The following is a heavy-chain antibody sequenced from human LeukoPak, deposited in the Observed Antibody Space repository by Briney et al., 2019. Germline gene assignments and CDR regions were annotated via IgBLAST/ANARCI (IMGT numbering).Heavy chain of an antibody. CDR2: IYYSGST. V-gene: IGHV4-59*08. CDR3: ARHLARRAAGEVDY. Sequence: PSETLSLTCTVSGGSISSYCWSWIRQPPGKGLEWIGYIYYSGSTNYNPSLKSRVTISVDTSKNQFSLELSSVTAADTAVYYCARHLARRAAGEVDYWGQGTLVTVSS. J-gene: IGHJ4*02. CDR1: GGSISSYC. D-gene: IGHD6-13*01.